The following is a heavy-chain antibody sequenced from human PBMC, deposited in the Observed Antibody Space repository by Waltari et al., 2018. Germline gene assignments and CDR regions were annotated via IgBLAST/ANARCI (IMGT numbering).Heavy chain of an antibody. V-gene: IGHV3-30*01. D-gene: IGHD3-22*01. Sequence: QVQLVESGGGVVQPGRSLRLSCAASGFTFSSYAMHWVRKAPGKGLEWVAVISYDGSNKYYADSVKGRFTISRDNSKNTLYLQMNSLRAEDTAVYYCARVAGGYYDSSGYWDYWGQGTLVTVSS. J-gene: IGHJ4*02. CDR2: ISYDGSNK. CDR1: GFTFSSYA. CDR3: ARVAGGYYDSSGYWDY.